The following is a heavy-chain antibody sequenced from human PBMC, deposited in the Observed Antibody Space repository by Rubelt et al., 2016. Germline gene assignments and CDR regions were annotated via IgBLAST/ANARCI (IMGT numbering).Heavy chain of an antibody. J-gene: IGHJ4*02. V-gene: IGHV3-30*04. CDR1: GFTFSNYA. CDR2: ISYDGSNK. D-gene: IGHD3-9*01. CDR3: ARDPLTGYYPFDY. Sequence: GQPGRSLRLSCAASGFTFSNYAMHWVRQVPGKVLEWVTVISYDGSNKYYADSVKGRFTISRDNSKNTLYLQMNSLRGEDTAVYYCARDPLTGYYPFDYWGQGTLVTVSS.